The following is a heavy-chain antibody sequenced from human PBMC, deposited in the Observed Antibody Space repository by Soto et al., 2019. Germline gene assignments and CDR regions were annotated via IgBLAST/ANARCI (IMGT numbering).Heavy chain of an antibody. CDR3: APEWELLAT. CDR1: GGTFSSYA. J-gene: IGHJ4*02. Sequence: WASVKVSCKASGGTFSSYAISGVRQAPGQGLEWMGGIIPIFGTANYAQKFQGRVTITADKSTSTAYMELSSLRSEDTAVYYCAPEWELLATWGQGTLVTVSS. D-gene: IGHD1-26*01. V-gene: IGHV1-69*06. CDR2: IIPIFGTA.